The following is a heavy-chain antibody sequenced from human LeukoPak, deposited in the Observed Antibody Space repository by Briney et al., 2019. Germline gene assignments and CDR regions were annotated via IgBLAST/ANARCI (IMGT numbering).Heavy chain of an antibody. D-gene: IGHD6-6*01. V-gene: IGHV4-4*09. CDR3: ARQRGSSSAEYNWFDP. J-gene: IGHJ5*02. CDR1: GGSISSYY. CDR2: IYTSGST. Sequence: SETLSLTCTVSGGSISSYYWSWIRQPPGKGLEWIGYIYTSGSTNYNPSLKSRVTISVDTSKNQFSLKLSSVTAADTAVYYCARQRGSSSAEYNWFDPWGQGTLVTVSS.